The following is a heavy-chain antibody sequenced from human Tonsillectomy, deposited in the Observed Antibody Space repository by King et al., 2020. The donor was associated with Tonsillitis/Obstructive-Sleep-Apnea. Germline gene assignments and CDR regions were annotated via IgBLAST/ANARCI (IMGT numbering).Heavy chain of an antibody. D-gene: IGHD3-16*02. Sequence: QLVQSGAEVKKPGASVKVSCKASGYTFTSYGISWVRQAPGQGLEWMAWISAHNGNTDYAQKFQARVTMTTDAPTSTAYMELRSLRSDDTAVYYGASDKDDYIWGSFRPNDYWGQGTLVTVSS. CDR3: ASDKDDYIWGSFRPNDY. V-gene: IGHV1-18*01. J-gene: IGHJ4*02. CDR2: ISAHNGNT. CDR1: GYTFTSYG.